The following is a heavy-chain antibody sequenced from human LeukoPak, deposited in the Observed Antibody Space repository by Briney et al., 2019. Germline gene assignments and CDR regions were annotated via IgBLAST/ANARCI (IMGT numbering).Heavy chain of an antibody. CDR1: GFTFSSYW. CDR2: INTDGSST. D-gene: IGHD6-19*01. V-gene: IGHV3-74*01. CDR3: ARGRIGGWTDY. Sequence: GGSLRLSCAASGFTFSSYWMHWVRQAPGKGLVWVSRINTDGSSTSYADSVKGRFAISRDNAKNTLYLQMNSLRAEDTAVYYCARGRIGGWTDYWGQGTLVTVSS. J-gene: IGHJ4*02.